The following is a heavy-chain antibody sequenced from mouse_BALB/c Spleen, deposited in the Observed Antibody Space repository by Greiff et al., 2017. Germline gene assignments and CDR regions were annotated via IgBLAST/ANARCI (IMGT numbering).Heavy chain of an antibody. Sequence: HLVESGPELVKPGASVKMSCKASGYTFTSYVMHWVKQKPGQGLEWIGYINPYNDGTKYNEKFKGKATLTSDKSSSTAYMELSSLTSEDSAVYYCAREGYSYWYFDVWGAGTTVTVSS. J-gene: IGHJ1*01. V-gene: IGHV1-14*01. CDR3: AREGYSYWYFDV. D-gene: IGHD2-3*01. CDR2: INPYNDGT. CDR1: GYTFTSYV.